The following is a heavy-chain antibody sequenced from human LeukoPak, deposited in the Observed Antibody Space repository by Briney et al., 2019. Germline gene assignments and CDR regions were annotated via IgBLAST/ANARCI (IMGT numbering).Heavy chain of an antibody. J-gene: IGHJ4*02. CDR1: GYSFTSYW. CDR2: IYPGDSDT. Sequence: GESLKISCKGSGYSFTSYWIGWVRQMPGKGLEWMGIIYPGDSDTRYSPSFQGQVTISADKSISTAYLQWSSLKASDTAMYYCARGSLRSSGYPYYFDYWGQGTLVTVSS. V-gene: IGHV5-51*01. D-gene: IGHD3-22*01. CDR3: ARGSLRSSGYPYYFDY.